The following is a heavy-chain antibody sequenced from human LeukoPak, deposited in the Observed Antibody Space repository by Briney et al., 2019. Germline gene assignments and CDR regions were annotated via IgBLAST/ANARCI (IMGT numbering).Heavy chain of an antibody. J-gene: IGHJ6*02. Sequence: SETLSLTCTVSGGSISSGDYYWSWIRQPPGKGLEWIGYIYYSGITYYNPSLRSLITISVDTSKNQFSLTLSSVTAADTAVYYCARDWRSGGSCYSLLXXYYGMDVWGQGTTVTVS. CDR1: GGSISSGDYY. CDR3: ARDWRSGGSCYSLLXXYYGMDV. D-gene: IGHD2-15*01. V-gene: IGHV4-30-4*01. CDR2: IYYSGIT.